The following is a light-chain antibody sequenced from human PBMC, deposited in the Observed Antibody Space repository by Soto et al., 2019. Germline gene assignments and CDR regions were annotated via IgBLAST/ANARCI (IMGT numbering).Light chain of an antibody. CDR2: NAS. CDR3: QQYNNWPPYT. V-gene: IGKV3-15*01. CDR1: QSVSSK. Sequence: DTLMTQSPATLSVSPGERATLSCRASQSVSSKLVWYQQKPGQAPRLLIYNASTRATDIPARFSGSGSGTEFTLSISSLQSKDFAVYYCQQYNNWPPYTFGQGTKLEI. J-gene: IGKJ2*01.